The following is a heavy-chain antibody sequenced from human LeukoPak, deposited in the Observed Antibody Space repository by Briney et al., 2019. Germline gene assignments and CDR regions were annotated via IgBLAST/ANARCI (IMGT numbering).Heavy chain of an antibody. V-gene: IGHV3-11*04. J-gene: IGHJ6*03. CDR3: ARDPYSGSYGDYYYYYMDV. D-gene: IGHD1-26*01. CDR1: GFTFNDYY. Sequence: GGSLRLSCAASGFTFNDYYMSWIRQAPGKGLEWVSYISSSGSTIDYADSVKGRFTISRDNAKDSLYLQMNSLRAEDTAVYYCARDPYSGSYGDYYYYYMDVWGKGTTVTVSS. CDR2: ISSSGSTI.